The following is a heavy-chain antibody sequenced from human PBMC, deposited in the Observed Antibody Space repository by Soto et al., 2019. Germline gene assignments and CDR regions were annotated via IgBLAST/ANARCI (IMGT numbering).Heavy chain of an antibody. CDR2: IYYSGST. D-gene: IGHD1-26*01. CDR3: ARSRGIGTYPHDFQP. J-gene: IGHJ1*01. V-gene: IGHV4-31*03. CDR1: GGSISSGGYY. Sequence: QVQLQESGPGLVKPSQTLSLTCTASGGSISSGGYYWSWMRQHPGKGLEWIGYIYYSGSTYYNPSLKSRVTISVDTSNNQFSLKLSSVTAADTAVYYCARSRGIGTYPHDFQPWGQGTLLTVSS.